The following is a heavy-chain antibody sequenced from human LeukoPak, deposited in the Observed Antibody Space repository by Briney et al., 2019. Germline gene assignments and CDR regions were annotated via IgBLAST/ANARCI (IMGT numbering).Heavy chain of an antibody. CDR2: IHSNGNS. CDR1: GGSLSSSTYF. J-gene: IGHJ4*02. D-gene: IGHD4-17*01. CDR3: ARLDGDRPDH. Sequence: SETLSLTCSVSGGSLSSSTYFWGWIRQPPGKGLEFIASIHSNGNSYFNPSLKSRVTSSLDTSKNQFSLKLTSVTAADTAVYHCARLDGDRPDHWGQGTLVTVSS. V-gene: IGHV4-39*07.